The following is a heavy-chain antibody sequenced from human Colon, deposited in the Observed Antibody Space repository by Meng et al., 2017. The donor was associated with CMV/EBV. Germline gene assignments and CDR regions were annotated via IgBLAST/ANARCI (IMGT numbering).Heavy chain of an antibody. D-gene: IGHD5-18*01. CDR2: IYPSGFP. CDR3: ARAQYTYGYWIFDY. J-gene: IGHJ4*02. V-gene: IGHV4-4*07. Sequence: QGQLQASGPGRVKPSETLSLSCTVSGGSISSYYWSWIRQPAGKGLEWIGRIYPSGFPKYKPSLESRVTMSADTSKNQISLKLTSVTAADTAVYYCARAQYTYGYWIFDYWGQGTLVTVSS. CDR1: GGSISSYY.